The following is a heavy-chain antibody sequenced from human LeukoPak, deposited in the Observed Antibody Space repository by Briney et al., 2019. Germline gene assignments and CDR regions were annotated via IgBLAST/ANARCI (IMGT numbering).Heavy chain of an antibody. Sequence: PGGSLRLSCAASGLTFSSHWMHWVRQAPGKGLVWVSRITNDGSSTTYADSAKGRFTISRDNSKNTLFLQMNSLRTDDTAVYYCATEVGRTAFEYWGQGTPVTVSS. D-gene: IGHD1-26*01. V-gene: IGHV3-74*01. CDR3: ATEVGRTAFEY. J-gene: IGHJ4*02. CDR2: ITNDGSST. CDR1: GLTFSSHW.